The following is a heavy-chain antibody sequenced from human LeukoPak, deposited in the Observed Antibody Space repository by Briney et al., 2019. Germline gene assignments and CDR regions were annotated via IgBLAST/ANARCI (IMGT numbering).Heavy chain of an antibody. J-gene: IGHJ6*03. V-gene: IGHV3-53*01. D-gene: IGHD3-10*01. CDR3: ARDQYYDSGTYSYYYMDV. Sequence: GGSLRLSCAASGFIVSSNYMSWVSQAPGKGLEWVSVIYSGGRTFYADSVRGRFTISRDNSKNTLFLQMNSLRAEDTAVYYCARDQYYDSGTYSYYYMDVWGKGTTVTVSS. CDR2: IYSGGRT. CDR1: GFIVSSNY.